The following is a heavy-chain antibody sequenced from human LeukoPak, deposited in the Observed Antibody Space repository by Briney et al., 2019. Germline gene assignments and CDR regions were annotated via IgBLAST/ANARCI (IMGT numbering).Heavy chain of an antibody. J-gene: IGHJ4*02. Sequence: SETQSLTCAVYGGSFSGYYWSWLRPPPGKGLEWIGEINHSGSTNYTPSLKSRVTISVDTSKNQFSLKLSSVTAADTAVYYCAIGVAPFDYWGQGTLVTVSS. D-gene: IGHD3-3*01. V-gene: IGHV4-34*01. CDR1: GGSFSGYY. CDR3: AIGVAPFDY. CDR2: INHSGST.